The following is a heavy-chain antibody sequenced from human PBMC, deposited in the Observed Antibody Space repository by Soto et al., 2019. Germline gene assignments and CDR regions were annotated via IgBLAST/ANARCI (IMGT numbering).Heavy chain of an antibody. CDR3: AREGRFLWFGDYYYSGMDV. CDR1: GGSISSYY. D-gene: IGHD3-10*01. V-gene: IGHV4-59*01. Sequence: SGTLSLTCTVSGGSISSYYWIWIRQPPGKGLEWIGYIYYSGSTNYNPSLKSRVTISVDTSKNQFSLKLSSVTAADTAVYYCAREGRFLWFGDYYYSGMDVWGQGTTVTVSS. J-gene: IGHJ6*02. CDR2: IYYSGST.